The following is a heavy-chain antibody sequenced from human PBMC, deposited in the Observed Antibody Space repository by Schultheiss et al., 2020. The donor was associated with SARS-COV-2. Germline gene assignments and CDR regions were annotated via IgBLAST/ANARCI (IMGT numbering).Heavy chain of an antibody. Sequence: GGSLRLSCAASGFTFDSYALHWVRQAPGKGLEWVAVISYDGSNKYYADSVKGRFTISRDNSKNTLYLQMNSLRAEDTAVYYCAREWAYCSGGSCYLDYWGQGTLVTVSS. CDR1: GFTFDSYA. V-gene: IGHV3-30*04. CDR3: AREWAYCSGGSCYLDY. D-gene: IGHD2-15*01. J-gene: IGHJ4*02. CDR2: ISYDGSNK.